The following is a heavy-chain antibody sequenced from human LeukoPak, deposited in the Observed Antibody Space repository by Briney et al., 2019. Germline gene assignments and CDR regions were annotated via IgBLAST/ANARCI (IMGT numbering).Heavy chain of an antibody. D-gene: IGHD3-10*01. CDR1: GYTFTSYG. CDR3: ARDWTYYGSGIGRGGY. J-gene: IGHJ4*02. Sequence: ASVKVSCKASGYTFTSYGISWVRQAPGQGLEWMGWISAYNGNANYAQKLQGSVTMTTDTSTSTAYMELRSLRPDDTAVYYCARDWTYYGSGIGRGGYWGQGTLVTVSS. V-gene: IGHV1-18*01. CDR2: ISAYNGNA.